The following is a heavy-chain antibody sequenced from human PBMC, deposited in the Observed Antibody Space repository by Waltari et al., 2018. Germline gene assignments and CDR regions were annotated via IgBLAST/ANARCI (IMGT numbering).Heavy chain of an antibody. D-gene: IGHD3-3*01. V-gene: IGHV4-34*01. CDR2: INHSGST. CDR3: ARGYDFWSGLPDRNFQH. CDR1: GGSFSGYY. J-gene: IGHJ1*01. Sequence: QVQLQQWGAGLLKPSETLSLTCAVYGGSFSGYYWSWIRQPPGKGLEWIGEINHSGSTNYNPSLKSRVTISVDTSKNQFSLKLSSVTAADTAVYYCARGYDFWSGLPDRNFQHWGQGTLVTVSS.